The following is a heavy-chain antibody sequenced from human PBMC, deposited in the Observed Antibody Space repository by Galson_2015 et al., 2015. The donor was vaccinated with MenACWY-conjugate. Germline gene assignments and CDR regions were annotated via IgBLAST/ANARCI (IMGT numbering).Heavy chain of an antibody. J-gene: IGHJ4*02. D-gene: IGHD7-27*01. CDR3: AGIPTWGSSFGYFDY. V-gene: IGHV4-59*08. Sequence: ETLSLTCTVSGGSISSHYWSWFRQPPGKGLEWIAYIRDTGSLKDNPSLKSRVTMSADKSNNQFSLRLISVTAADTAVYYCAGIPTWGSSFGYFDYWGQGIVVAVSS. CDR2: IRDTGSL. CDR1: GGSISSHY.